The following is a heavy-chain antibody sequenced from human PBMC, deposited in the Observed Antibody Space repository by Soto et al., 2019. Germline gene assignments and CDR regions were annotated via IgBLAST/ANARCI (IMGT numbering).Heavy chain of an antibody. CDR3: VRVGVGIGNHFDS. V-gene: IGHV4-59*12. CDR1: NGSISGFY. J-gene: IGHJ4*02. Sequence: SETLSLTCSVSNGSISGFYWIWIRQPPGKILEWIGYIHYSGRTDYNPSLTSRATMSVDTSKNQFSLNLKSITAADTAVYYCVRVGVGIGNHFDSWGRGTLVTVS. CDR2: IHYSGRT. D-gene: IGHD1-26*01.